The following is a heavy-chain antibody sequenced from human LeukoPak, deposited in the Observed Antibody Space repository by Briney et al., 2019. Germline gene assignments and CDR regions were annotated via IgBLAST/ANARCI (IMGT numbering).Heavy chain of an antibody. CDR3: ARDQQQGDHYSFYYMDF. D-gene: IGHD1/OR15-1a*01. CDR1: GHSFSNHG. Sequence: GASVKVSCKGSGHSFSNHGITWVRQAPGQGLEWIGWISPHKGNTNYQQRLQGRLIMTTDASTSTAYMELRDLRSDDTAIYYCARDQQQGDHYSFYYMDFWGEGTTVIVSS. CDR2: ISPHKGNT. V-gene: IGHV1-18*01. J-gene: IGHJ6*03.